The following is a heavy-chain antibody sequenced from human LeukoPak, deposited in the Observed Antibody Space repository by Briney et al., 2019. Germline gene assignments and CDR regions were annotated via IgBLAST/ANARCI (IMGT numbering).Heavy chain of an antibody. CDR1: GGSFSGYY. J-gene: IGHJ2*01. V-gene: IGHV3-23*01. D-gene: IGHD2-15*01. CDR2: ISGSGANT. Sequence: PSETLSLTCAVYGGSFSGYYWSWIRQPPGKGLEWVSVISGSGANTYYADSVKGRFTISRDNSKNTLYLQMNSLRAEDTAVYFCAKDILGGLYWYFDLWGRGTLVTVSS. CDR3: AKDILGGLYWYFDL.